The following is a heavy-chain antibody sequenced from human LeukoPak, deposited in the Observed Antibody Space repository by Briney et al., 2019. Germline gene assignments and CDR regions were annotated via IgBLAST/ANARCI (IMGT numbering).Heavy chain of an antibody. V-gene: IGHV3-53*01. J-gene: IGHJ4*02. D-gene: IGHD1-1*01. CDR1: GFTVSSNY. CDR3: ARFQLGYFDY. CDR2: IYSGGST. Sequence: SGGSLRLSCAASGFTVSSNYMSWVRQAPGKGLEWVSVIYSGGSTYYADSVKGRFTISRDNSKNTLYLQMNSLRAEDTAVYYCARFQLGYFDYWGQGTRVTVSS.